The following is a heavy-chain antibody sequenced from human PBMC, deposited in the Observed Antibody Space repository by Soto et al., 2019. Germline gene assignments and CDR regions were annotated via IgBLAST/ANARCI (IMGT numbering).Heavy chain of an antibody. J-gene: IGHJ4*02. V-gene: IGHV4-59*01. Sequence: ASETLSLTCTVSGGSISYYYCSWIRQSPGKGLEWIGYVYYTGSTKYNPSLKSRVTMSVDTSKNQFSLKLSSVTAADTAVYYCARRYGGNFDYWGQGTLVTVSS. CDR1: GGSISYYY. CDR2: VYYTGST. D-gene: IGHD3-16*01. CDR3: ARRYGGNFDY.